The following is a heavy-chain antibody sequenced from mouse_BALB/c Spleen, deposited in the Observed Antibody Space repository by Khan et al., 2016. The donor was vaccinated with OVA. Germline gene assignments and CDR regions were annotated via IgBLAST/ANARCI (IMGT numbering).Heavy chain of an antibody. Sequence: QVQLQQPGADLMKPGASVKISCKAIGYTFSGYWIGWVKQRPGHGLEGIGDILPGGLSINYNEKFKGKATFTADTSSSTAYMQLSSLTSEDSAVYHCARGGYGGFAYWGQGTLVTVSA. V-gene: IGHV1-9*01. CDR3: ARGGYGGFAY. CDR1: GYTFSGYW. D-gene: IGHD2-2*01. J-gene: IGHJ3*01. CDR2: ILPGGLSI.